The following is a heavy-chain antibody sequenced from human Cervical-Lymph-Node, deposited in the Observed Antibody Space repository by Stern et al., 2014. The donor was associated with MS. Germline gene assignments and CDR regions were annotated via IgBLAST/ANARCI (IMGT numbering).Heavy chain of an antibody. Sequence: DQLVESGAEVKKPGSSLNVSCKTSGGTFSSSYAITWMRQPPGQRLEWMGRIIPILGLANYAQKCQGRVTITADTSTSTTYMELSSLRSEDTAVYYCARGVVSNRAAATLHNLFDPWGQGTLVTVSS. D-gene: IGHD2-15*01. CDR3: ARGVVSNRAAATLHNLFDP. V-gene: IGHV1-69*04. CDR2: IIPILGLA. J-gene: IGHJ5*02. CDR1: GGTFSSSYA.